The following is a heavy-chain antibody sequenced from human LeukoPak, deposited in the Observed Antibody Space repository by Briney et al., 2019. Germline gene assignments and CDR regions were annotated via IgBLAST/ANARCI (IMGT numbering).Heavy chain of an antibody. CDR2: IIPIFGTA. V-gene: IGHV1-69*13. J-gene: IGHJ4*02. D-gene: IGHD5-18*01. CDR3: ASYMPPPERYSYGYGASQLDY. Sequence: ASVKVSCKASGGTFSSYAISWVRQAPGQGLEWMGGIIPIFGTANYAQKFQGRVTITADESTNTAYMELSSLRSEDTAVYYCASYMPPPERYSYGYGASQLDYWGQGTLVTVSS. CDR1: GGTFSSYA.